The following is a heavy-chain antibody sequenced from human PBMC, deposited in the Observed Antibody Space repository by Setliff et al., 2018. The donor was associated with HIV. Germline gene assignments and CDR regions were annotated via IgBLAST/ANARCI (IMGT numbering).Heavy chain of an antibody. CDR2: IYSGGST. CDR1: GFTVSSNY. V-gene: IGHV3-53*01. J-gene: IGHJ5*02. Sequence: LRLSCAASGFTVSSNYMSWVRQAPGKGLEWVSVIYSGGSTYYADSVKGRFTISRDNSKNTLYLQMNRLRAEDTAVYYCARAYGSERLNWFDPWGQGTLVTVSS. CDR3: ARAYGSERLNWFDP. D-gene: IGHD3-10*01.